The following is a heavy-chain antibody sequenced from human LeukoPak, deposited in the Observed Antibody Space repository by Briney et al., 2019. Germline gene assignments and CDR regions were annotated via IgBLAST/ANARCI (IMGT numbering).Heavy chain of an antibody. CDR1: GFTFSSYS. D-gene: IGHD6-19*01. CDR3: ARDAAGESSGWYADWYFDL. V-gene: IGHV3-21*01. Sequence: PGGSLRLSCAASGFTFSSYSMNWVRQAPGKGLEWVSSISSSSSYIYYADSVKGRFTISRDNAKNSLYLQMNSLRAEDTAVHYCARDAAGESSGWYADWYFDLWGRGTLVTVSS. CDR2: ISSSSSYI. J-gene: IGHJ2*01.